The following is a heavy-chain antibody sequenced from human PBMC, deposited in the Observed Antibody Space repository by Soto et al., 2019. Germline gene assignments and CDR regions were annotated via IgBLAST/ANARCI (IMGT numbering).Heavy chain of an antibody. CDR1: GGSIGGYY. D-gene: IGHD2-15*01. CDR3: ARDLGDMGQGRAPCSY. Sequence: SGTLPLTSAVYGGSIGGYYWSWIRQPPGKWLEWIGEINHSGSTNYNPSLKSRVTISVDTSKNQFSLKLSYETADDTAVYYCARDLGDMGQGRAPCSYWGQGTLVTVSS. J-gene: IGHJ4*02. CDR2: INHSGST. V-gene: IGHV4-34*01.